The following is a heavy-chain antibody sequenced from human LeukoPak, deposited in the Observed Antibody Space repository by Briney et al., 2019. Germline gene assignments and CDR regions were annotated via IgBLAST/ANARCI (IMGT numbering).Heavy chain of an antibody. CDR3: ARVGSGWYRP. CDR1: GGSFSGYY. J-gene: IGHJ5*02. Sequence: SETLSLTCAVYGGSFSGYYWSWIRQPPGKGLEWIGEINHSGSTNYNPFLKSRVTISVDTSKNQFSLKLSSVTAADTAVYYCARVGSGWYRPWGQGTLVTVSS. D-gene: IGHD6-19*01. CDR2: INHSGST. V-gene: IGHV4-34*01.